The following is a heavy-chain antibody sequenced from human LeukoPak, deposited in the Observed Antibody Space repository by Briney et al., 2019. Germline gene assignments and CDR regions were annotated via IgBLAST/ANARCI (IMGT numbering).Heavy chain of an antibody. CDR1: GFTVSNNY. CDR3: ARETKYGGYSYGFLDY. D-gene: IGHD5-18*01. V-gene: IGHV3-53*04. Sequence: PGRPLRLSCAASGFTVSNNYMNWVRQAPGKGLEWVSVIYSGGSTYYADSVKGRFTISRHNSNNTLYLQMNSLRDEDTAVYYCARETKYGGYSYGFLDYWGQGTPVTVSS. J-gene: IGHJ4*02. CDR2: IYSGGST.